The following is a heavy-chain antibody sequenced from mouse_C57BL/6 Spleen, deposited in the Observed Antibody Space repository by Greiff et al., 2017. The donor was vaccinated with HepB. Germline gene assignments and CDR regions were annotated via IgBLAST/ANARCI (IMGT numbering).Heavy chain of an antibody. D-gene: IGHD2-12*01. CDR3: ARDDTYFDV. J-gene: IGHJ1*03. CDR2: IDPSDSYT. V-gene: IGHV1-50*01. CDR1: GYTFTSYW. Sequence: QVQLKQPGAELVKPGASVKLSCKASGYTFTSYWMQWVKQRPGQGLEWIGEIDPSDSYTNYNQKFKGKATLTVDTSSSTAYMQLSSLTSEDSAVYYCARDDTYFDVWGTGTTVTVSS.